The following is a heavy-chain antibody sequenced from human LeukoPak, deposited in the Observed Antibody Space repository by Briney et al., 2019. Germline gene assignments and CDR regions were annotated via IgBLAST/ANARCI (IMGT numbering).Heavy chain of an antibody. J-gene: IGHJ4*02. CDR3: ARLLAGCPGGRCRAHFDY. V-gene: IGHV4-59*01. CDR2: IYYSGST. Sequence: SETLSLTCSVSGDSISGNYWSWMRQPPGKGLECIGYIYYSGSTNYNPSLKSRVTMSVDTSKNQFSLNLNSVTAADTAVYYCARLLAGCPGGRCRAHFDYWGPGTLVTVSS. D-gene: IGHD2-15*01. CDR1: GDSISGNY.